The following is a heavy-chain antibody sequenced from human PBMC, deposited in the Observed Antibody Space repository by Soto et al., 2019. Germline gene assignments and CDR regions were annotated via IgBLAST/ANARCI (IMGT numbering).Heavy chain of an antibody. CDR3: ARRIAAAGGYYYYAFDV. CDR2: IDPIDSKT. CDR1: GYNFDTYW. Sequence: GESLKISCNGSGYNFDTYWINWVRQTPGKGLEWMGRIDPIDSKTKYSPSLEGHITISVDKSISTTYLQWSSLKASDTAIYYCARRIAAAGGYYYYAFDVWGQGTAVPVYS. J-gene: IGHJ6*02. D-gene: IGHD6-13*01. V-gene: IGHV5-10-1*01.